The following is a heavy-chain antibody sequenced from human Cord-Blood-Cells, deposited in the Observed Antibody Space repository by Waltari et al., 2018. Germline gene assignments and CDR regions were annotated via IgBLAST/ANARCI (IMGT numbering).Heavy chain of an antibody. CDR3: ARVGRQNYDFWSGPSWYFDY. CDR2: INHSGST. D-gene: IGHD3-3*01. CDR1: GGSFSGYS. V-gene: IGHV4-34*01. J-gene: IGHJ4*02. Sequence: QVQLQQGGAGLLKPSETLSLTCAVYGGSFSGYSWGWCRLSPGKGLEWIGEINHSGSTNYNPSLKSRVTISVDTSKNQFSLKLSSVTAADTAVYYCARVGRQNYDFWSGPSWYFDYWGQGTLVTVSS.